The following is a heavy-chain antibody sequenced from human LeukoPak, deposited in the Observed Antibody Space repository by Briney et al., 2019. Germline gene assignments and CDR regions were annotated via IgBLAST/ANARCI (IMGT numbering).Heavy chain of an antibody. CDR3: ARPSPPLVT. CDR2: INHSGST. Sequence: SETLSLTCAVYGGSFSGYYWSWIRHPPGKGLEWIGEINHSGSTNYNPSLKSRVTISVDTSKNQFSLKLSSVTAADTAVYYCARPSPPLVTWGQGTMVTVSS. V-gene: IGHV4-34*01. CDR1: GGSFSGYY. D-gene: IGHD2/OR15-2a*01. J-gene: IGHJ3*01.